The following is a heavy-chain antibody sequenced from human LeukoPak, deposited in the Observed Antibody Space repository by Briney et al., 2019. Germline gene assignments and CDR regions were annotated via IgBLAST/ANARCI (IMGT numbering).Heavy chain of an antibody. V-gene: IGHV1-8*01. D-gene: IGHD6-19*01. Sequence: ASVKVSCKASGYTFTSYDINWLRQATGQGPEWMGWMNPNSGATGYAQKFQGRVTMTRSTSINTAYMELSSLKSDDTAVYYCTREEGGGSGSFDYWGQGTLVTVSS. CDR1: GYTFTSYD. CDR2: MNPNSGAT. CDR3: TREEGGGSGSFDY. J-gene: IGHJ4*02.